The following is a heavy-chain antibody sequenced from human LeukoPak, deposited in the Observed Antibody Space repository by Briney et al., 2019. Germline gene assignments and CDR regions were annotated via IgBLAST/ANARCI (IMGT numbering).Heavy chain of an antibody. CDR1: GFSFTNFW. J-gene: IGHJ4*02. V-gene: IGHV3-7*04. CDR3: ARGDAFSGDH. CDR2: IHPEGNEK. Sequence: GRSLRLPCAVSGFSFTNFWMSWVRQAPGRGLEWVANIHPEGNEKYHVESVKGRFTISRDNTKNLLFLQMNGLRVEDTAVYYCARGDAFSGDHWGQGTLVTVSS.